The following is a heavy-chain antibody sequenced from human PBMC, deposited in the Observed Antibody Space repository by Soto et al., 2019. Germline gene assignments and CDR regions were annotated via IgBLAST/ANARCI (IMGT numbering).Heavy chain of an antibody. CDR3: ARDFRGYSGYDSHYYYGMDV. Sequence: ASVKVSCKASGYTFTGYYMHWVRQAPGQGLEWMGWINPNSGGTNYAQKFQGWVTMTRDTSISTAYMELSRLRSDDTAVYYCARDFRGYSGYDSHYYYGMDVWGQGTTVTVSS. D-gene: IGHD5-12*01. CDR1: GYTFTGYY. V-gene: IGHV1-2*04. CDR2: INPNSGGT. J-gene: IGHJ6*02.